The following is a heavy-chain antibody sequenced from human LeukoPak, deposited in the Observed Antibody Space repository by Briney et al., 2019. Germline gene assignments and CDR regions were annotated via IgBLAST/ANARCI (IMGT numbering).Heavy chain of an antibody. CDR1: GGSISSSSYY. J-gene: IGHJ4*02. V-gene: IGHV4-39*01. CDR2: IYYSGST. Sequence: PSETLSLTCTVSGGSISSSSYYWGWIRQPPGKGLEWIGSIYYSGSTYYNPSLKSRVTISVDTSKNQFSLKLSSVTAADTAVYYCARRPGIVGAIFYWGQGTLVTVSS. CDR3: ARRPGIVGAIFY. D-gene: IGHD1-26*01.